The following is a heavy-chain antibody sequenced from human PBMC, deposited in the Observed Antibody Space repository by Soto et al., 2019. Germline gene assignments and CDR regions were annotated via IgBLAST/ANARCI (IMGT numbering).Heavy chain of an antibody. CDR2: IRSKAYGGTT. J-gene: IGHJ4*02. V-gene: IGHV3-49*03. CDR1: GFTFGDYA. D-gene: IGHD3-3*01. CDR3: TRDWYYDFWSGYSRPDY. Sequence: PGGSLRLSCTASGFTFGDYAMSWFRQAPGKGLEWVGFIRSKAYGGTTEYAASVKGRFTISRDDSKSIAYLQMNSLKTEDTAVYYCTRDWYYDFWSGYSRPDYWGQGTLVTVSS.